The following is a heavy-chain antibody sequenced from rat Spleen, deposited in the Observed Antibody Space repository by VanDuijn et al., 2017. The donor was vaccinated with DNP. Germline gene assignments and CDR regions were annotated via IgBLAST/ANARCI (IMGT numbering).Heavy chain of an antibody. J-gene: IGHJ3*01. V-gene: IGHV2-16*01. CDR3: ARRNSGLDY. CDR1: GFSLTSYG. CDR2: IWSSGPT. D-gene: IGHD1-1*01. Sequence: QVQLKESGPGLVQPSQTLSLTCTVSGFSLTSYGVSWIRQSPGKGLEWIGAIWSSGPTAYNSALTSRLSITRDTSKSQVFLQMSSPQTADTAMYFCARRNSGLDYWGQGTLVTVSS.